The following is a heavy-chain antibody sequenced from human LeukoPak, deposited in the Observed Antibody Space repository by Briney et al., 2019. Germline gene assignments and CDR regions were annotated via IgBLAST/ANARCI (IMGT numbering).Heavy chain of an antibody. Sequence: SETLSPTCAVYGGSFSGYYWSWIRQPPGKGLEWIGRISSSGSTNYNPSLKSRVTISVDTSKNQFSLKLSSVTAADTAVYFCARGPYSYDSSGAFDIWGQGTMVTVSS. CDR3: ARGPYSYDSSGAFDI. V-gene: IGHV4-34*01. J-gene: IGHJ3*02. CDR2: ISSSGST. CDR1: GGSFSGYY. D-gene: IGHD3-22*01.